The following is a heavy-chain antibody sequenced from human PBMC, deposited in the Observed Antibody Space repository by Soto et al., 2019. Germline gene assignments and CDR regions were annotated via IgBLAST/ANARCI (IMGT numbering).Heavy chain of an antibody. Sequence: SETLSLTCTVSGGSISSDDYYWSWIRQPPRKGLEWIGYIYYSGSTYYNPSLKSRVAISVDTSKNQFSLKLSSVTAADTAVYYFARGRSNWSRRFISYGSDVRGPGTPATVSS. J-gene: IGHJ6*02. CDR2: IYYSGST. V-gene: IGHV4-30-4*01. D-gene: IGHD6-13*01. CDR1: GGSISSDDYY. CDR3: ARGRSNWSRRFISYGSDV.